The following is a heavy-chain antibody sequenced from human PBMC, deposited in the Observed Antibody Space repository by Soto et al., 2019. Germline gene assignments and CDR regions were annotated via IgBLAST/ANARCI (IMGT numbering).Heavy chain of an antibody. J-gene: IGHJ4*02. CDR1: GFTFSSYA. CDR3: AKSYYDILTGYYKN. Sequence: GGSLRLSCAASGFTFSSYAMSWVRQAPGKGLEWVSAISGSGGSTYYADSVKGRFTISRDNSKNTLYLQMNSLRAEDTAVYYCAKSYYDILTGYYKNWGQGPLVTVSS. V-gene: IGHV3-23*01. CDR2: ISGSGGST. D-gene: IGHD3-9*01.